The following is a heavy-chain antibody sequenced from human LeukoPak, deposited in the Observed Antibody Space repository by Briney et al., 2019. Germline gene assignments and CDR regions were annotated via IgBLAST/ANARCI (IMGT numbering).Heavy chain of an antibody. V-gene: IGHV3-30-3*01. CDR1: GFTFSSYA. CDR2: ISYDGSNK. Sequence: GRSLRLSCAASGFTFSSYAMHWVRQAPGKGLEWVAVISYDGSNKYYADSVKGRFTISRDNSKNTLYLQMNSLRAEDTAVYYCSRGVSPVVVGATPFDYWGQGTLVTVSS. D-gene: IGHD2-15*01. J-gene: IGHJ4*02. CDR3: SRGVSPVVVGATPFDY.